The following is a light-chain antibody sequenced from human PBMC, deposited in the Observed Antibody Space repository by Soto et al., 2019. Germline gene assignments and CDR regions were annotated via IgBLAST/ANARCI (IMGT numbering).Light chain of an antibody. CDR1: QSVSSN. J-gene: IGKJ1*01. CDR3: QQRYNWPWT. Sequence: EIVMTQSPATLSVSPGERATLSCRASQSVSSNLAWYQQKPGQAPRLLIYGASTRATGIPPRFSGSGSGTDFTLAISGLEPEDLAVYYCQQRYNWPWTFGQGTKVDIK. V-gene: IGKV3-15*01. CDR2: GAS.